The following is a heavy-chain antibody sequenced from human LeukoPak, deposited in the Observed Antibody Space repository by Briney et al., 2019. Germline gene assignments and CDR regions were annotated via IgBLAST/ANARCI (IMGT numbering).Heavy chain of an antibody. CDR1: GSRFTTYW. V-gene: IGHV5-51*01. CDR2: IYPGDSDT. CDR3: ARQADYNIVTGYYKGHLDY. D-gene: IGHD3-9*01. Sequence: GGSLKISCKGSGSRFTTYWIAWVRQVPGKGLEWMGIIYPGDSDTRSSPSFQGQVTISADKSINTAYRQWSSLKASDTAMYYCARQADYNIVTGYYKGHLDYWGQGTLVTVSS. J-gene: IGHJ4*02.